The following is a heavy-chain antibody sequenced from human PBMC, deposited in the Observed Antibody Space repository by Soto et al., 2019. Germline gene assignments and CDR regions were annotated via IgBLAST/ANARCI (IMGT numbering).Heavy chain of an antibody. CDR3: ARAGPAEILVVVVTATDRWFDP. D-gene: IGHD2-15*01. CDR2: INYSGST. J-gene: IGHJ5*02. CDR1: GGSISSSSYY. Sequence: PSETLSLTCTVSGGSISSSSYYWGWIRQPPGKGLEWIGSINYSGSTYYNTSLKSRVTISVDTSKNQFSLKLSSVTAADTAVYYCARAGPAEILVVVVTATDRWFDPWGQGTLVTISS. V-gene: IGHV4-39*01.